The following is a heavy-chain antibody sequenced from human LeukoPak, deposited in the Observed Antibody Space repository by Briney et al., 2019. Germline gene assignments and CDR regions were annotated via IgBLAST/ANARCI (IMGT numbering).Heavy chain of an antibody. J-gene: IGHJ4*02. CDR1: GFTFNNYW. CDR3: ARYSGSRHTLDY. D-gene: IGHD1-26*01. V-gene: IGHV3-7*03. Sequence: GGSLRLSCAAPGFTFNNYWMNWVRQAPGKGLEWVANIQQDGSERNYVDSVKGRFTISRDNAKNSLFLQMNSLRAEDTAMYYCARYSGSRHTLDYWGQGILVTVSS. CDR2: IQQDGSER.